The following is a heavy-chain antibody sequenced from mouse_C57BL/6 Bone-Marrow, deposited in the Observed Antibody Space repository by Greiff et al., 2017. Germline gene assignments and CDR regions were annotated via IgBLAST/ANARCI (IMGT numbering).Heavy chain of an antibody. CDR1: GYAFSSYW. D-gene: IGHD1-1*01. CDR3: AIRDYYGSSPSYYAMDY. Sequence: VQGVESGAELVKPGASVKISCKASGYAFSSYWMNWVKQRPGKGLEWIGQIYPGDGDTNYNGKFKGKATLTADKSSSTAYMQLSSLTSEDSAVYFCAIRDYYGSSPSYYAMDYWGQGTSVTVSS. CDR2: IYPGDGDT. V-gene: IGHV1-80*01. J-gene: IGHJ4*01.